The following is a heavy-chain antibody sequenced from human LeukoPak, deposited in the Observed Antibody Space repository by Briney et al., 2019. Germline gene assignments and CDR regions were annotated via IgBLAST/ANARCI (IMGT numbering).Heavy chain of an antibody. D-gene: IGHD5-24*01. J-gene: IGHJ3*02. CDR2: IRSKAYGGTT. V-gene: IGHV3-49*04. Sequence: GGSLRLSCTVSGFTFGDYAMSWVRQAPGKGLEWVGFIRSKAYGGTTEYAASVKGRFTISRDDSKSIAYLQMNRLKTEDTAVYYCTRTIEGAFDIWGQGTMVTVSS. CDR3: TRTIEGAFDI. CDR1: GFTFGDYA.